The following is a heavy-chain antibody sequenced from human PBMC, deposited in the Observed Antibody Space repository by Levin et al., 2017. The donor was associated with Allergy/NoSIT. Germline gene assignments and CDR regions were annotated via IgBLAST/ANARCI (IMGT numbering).Heavy chain of an antibody. CDR3: ARDLGDVVVPAERFDY. J-gene: IGHJ4*02. D-gene: IGHD2-2*01. V-gene: IGHV1-18*01. CDR2: ISAYNGKT. Sequence: GESLKISCKASGYTFTSFGISWVRQAPGQGLEWVGWISAYNGKTNYAQRLQGRVTMTTDTSTSTAYLELWSLRSDDTAVYYCARDLGDVVVPAERFDYWGQGTQVTVSS. CDR1: GYTFTSFG.